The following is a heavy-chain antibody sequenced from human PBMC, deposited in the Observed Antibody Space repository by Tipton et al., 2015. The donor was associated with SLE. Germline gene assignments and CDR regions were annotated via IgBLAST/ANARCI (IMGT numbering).Heavy chain of an antibody. D-gene: IGHD2-2*01. Sequence: GSLRLSCAASGFTFGSYWMHWVRQAPGKGLVWVSRSNEDGGITSYADSVKGRFTISRDNSKNTLYLQMDSLRAEDTAVYYCTKDPLYCSSINCRGFEYWGQGTLVTVSS. V-gene: IGHV3-74*01. J-gene: IGHJ4*02. CDR2: SNEDGGIT. CDR1: GFTFGSYW. CDR3: TKDPLYCSSINCRGFEY.